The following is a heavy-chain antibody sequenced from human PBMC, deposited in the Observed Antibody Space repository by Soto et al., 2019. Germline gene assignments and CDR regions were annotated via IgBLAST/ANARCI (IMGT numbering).Heavy chain of an antibody. CDR3: ARLEGLATISYYFDF. J-gene: IGHJ4*02. D-gene: IGHD3-9*01. Sequence: SETLSLTCAVSSGSISSSNWWSWVRQHPGKGLEWIGGIYYSGSTYYNPSLQTRVTISLDKSKSQFSLKLNSVTAADSAVYFCARLEGLATISYYFDFWGQGALVTVSS. CDR1: SGSISSSNW. CDR2: IYYSGST. V-gene: IGHV4-4*02.